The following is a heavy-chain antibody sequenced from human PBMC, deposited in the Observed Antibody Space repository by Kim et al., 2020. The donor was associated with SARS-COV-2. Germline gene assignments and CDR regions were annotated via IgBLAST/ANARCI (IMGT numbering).Heavy chain of an antibody. V-gene: IGHV3-23*01. CDR3: AKWDYYDSSGYYRLYYYYGMDV. Sequence: GGSLRLSCAASGFTFSSYAMSWVRQAPGKGLEWVSAISGSGGSTYYADSVKGRFTISRDNSKNTLYLQMNSLRAEDTAVYYCAKWDYYDSSGYYRLYYYYGMDVWGQGTTVTVSS. J-gene: IGHJ6*02. D-gene: IGHD3-22*01. CDR1: GFTFSSYA. CDR2: ISGSGGST.